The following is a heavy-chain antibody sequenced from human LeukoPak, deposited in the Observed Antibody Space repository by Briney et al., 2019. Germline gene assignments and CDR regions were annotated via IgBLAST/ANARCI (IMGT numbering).Heavy chain of an antibody. D-gene: IGHD3-10*01. CDR3: ARDPSMGFGESGFDY. V-gene: IGHV1-18*01. Sequence: ASVKVSCKASGYTFTSYGISWVRQAPGQGVEWMGWISAYNGNTNYAQKLQGRVTMTTDTSTSTAYMELRSLRSDDTAVYYCARDPSMGFGESGFDYWGQGTLVTVSS. CDR1: GYTFTSYG. CDR2: ISAYNGNT. J-gene: IGHJ4*02.